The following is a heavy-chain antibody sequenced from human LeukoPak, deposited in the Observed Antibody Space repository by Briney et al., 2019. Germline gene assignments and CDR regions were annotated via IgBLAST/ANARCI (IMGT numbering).Heavy chain of an antibody. V-gene: IGHV3-33*01. CDR2: FWYDGNRE. Sequence: GRSLRLSCAASGFTFSSSGMHWVRQAPGKGLEWVSVFWYDGNREYYADSVKGRFTISRDSSKNTLYLQMNGLRAEDTAVYYCARAGGSNHAYMDYWGQGTLVTVAS. D-gene: IGHD5-18*01. CDR3: ARAGGSNHAYMDY. CDR1: GFTFSSSG. J-gene: IGHJ4*02.